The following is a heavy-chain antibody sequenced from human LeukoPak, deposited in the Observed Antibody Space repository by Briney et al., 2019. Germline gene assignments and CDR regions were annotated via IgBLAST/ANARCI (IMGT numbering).Heavy chain of an antibody. CDR2: IYSGGGI. Sequence: PGGSLRLSCAASEFTVGSAGMTWVRQAPGRGLEWVSVIYSGGGIYYADSVKGRFTISRDTSKNTLYLQMNSLRAEDTAVYYCANLWNIVLMVYHVPKDYYGMDVWGQGTTVTVSS. V-gene: IGHV3-53*01. CDR3: ANLWNIVLMVYHVPKDYYGMDV. D-gene: IGHD2-8*01. J-gene: IGHJ6*02. CDR1: EFTVGSAG.